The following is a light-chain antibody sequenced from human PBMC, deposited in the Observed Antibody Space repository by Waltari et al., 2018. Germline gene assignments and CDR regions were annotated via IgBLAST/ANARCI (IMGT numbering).Light chain of an antibody. CDR3: SSYAGTNNLV. V-gene: IGLV2-8*01. Sequence: QSALTQPPSASGSPGQSVTISCTGSSSDVGGYNFVSWYQQHPDKAPKLMISEVSERPSGVPDRFSGSKSGNTASLTVSGLQAEDEADYYCSSYAGTNNLVFGGGTKLTVL. CDR2: EVS. CDR1: SSDVGGYNF. J-gene: IGLJ2*01.